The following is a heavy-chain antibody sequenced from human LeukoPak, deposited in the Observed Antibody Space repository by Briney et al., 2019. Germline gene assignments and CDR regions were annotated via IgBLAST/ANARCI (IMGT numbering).Heavy chain of an antibody. CDR2: ISTDGSSA. D-gene: IGHD3-16*01. CDR1: GFTSISYW. J-gene: IGHJ4*02. V-gene: IGHV3-74*01. CDR3: AGVNVCPRCHFDY. Sequence: VGSLRHSCAASGFTSISYWMHWVRQAPGKGLVRVSRISTDGSSAIYADSVKGRFTISRDNAKNTLYLQMNSLRAEDTAVYYCAGVNVCPRCHFDYWGQGTLVTVSS.